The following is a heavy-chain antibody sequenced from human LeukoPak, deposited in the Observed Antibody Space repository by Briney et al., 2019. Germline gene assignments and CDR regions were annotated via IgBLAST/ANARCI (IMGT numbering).Heavy chain of an antibody. D-gene: IGHD1-26*01. Sequence: GGSLRLSCAASEFTFSRYWMSWVRQAPGKGLEWVANIKQDGSTKYYLDSVKGRLTVSRDNSKNTLYLQMNSLRAEDTAVYYCAKDPRGVGAARQFDYWGQGTLVTVSS. CDR3: AKDPRGVGAARQFDY. V-gene: IGHV3-7*03. CDR2: IKQDGSTK. CDR1: EFTFSRYW. J-gene: IGHJ4*02.